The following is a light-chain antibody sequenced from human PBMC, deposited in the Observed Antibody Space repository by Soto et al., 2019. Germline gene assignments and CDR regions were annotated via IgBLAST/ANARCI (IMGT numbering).Light chain of an antibody. Sequence: DIVLTQSPGTLSLSSGERATLSCRASQSVGSSYLAWYQQKPGQAPRLLIYGASNRATGIPDRFSGSGSGTDVTLTITRVEPEDFAVYYCQQFGFSPWTFGQGTKVEIK. CDR2: GAS. CDR1: QSVGSSY. J-gene: IGKJ1*01. CDR3: QQFGFSPWT. V-gene: IGKV3-20*01.